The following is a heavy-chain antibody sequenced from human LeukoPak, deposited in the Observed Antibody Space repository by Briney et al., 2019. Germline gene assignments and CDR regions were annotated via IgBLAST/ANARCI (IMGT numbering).Heavy chain of an antibody. CDR1: GYTLSSYW. Sequence: GGSLRLSCAASGYTLSSYWISWVRQAPGKGLERVANIKQDGSEKYYVDSVKGRFTISRDNAKNSLYLQMNSLRAEDTAVYYCARDMAAAPDYWGQGTLVTVSS. CDR2: IKQDGSEK. J-gene: IGHJ4*02. D-gene: IGHD6-13*01. CDR3: ARDMAAAPDY. V-gene: IGHV3-7*03.